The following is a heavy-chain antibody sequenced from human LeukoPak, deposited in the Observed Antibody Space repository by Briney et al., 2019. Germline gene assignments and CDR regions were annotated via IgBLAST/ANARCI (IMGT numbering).Heavy chain of an antibody. CDR1: GGTFSNYV. CDR3: ATSSDARTSATFDI. V-gene: IGHV1-69*13. D-gene: IGHD2-8*01. Sequence: SVKVSCNASGGTFSNYVLSWVRQAPGQGLEWMGGIIPIIGTANYAQKFQGRVTITVDESTSTAYLEVSTLRSEDTALYYCATSSDARTSATFDIWGQGTMVSVSS. CDR2: IIPIIGTA. J-gene: IGHJ3*02.